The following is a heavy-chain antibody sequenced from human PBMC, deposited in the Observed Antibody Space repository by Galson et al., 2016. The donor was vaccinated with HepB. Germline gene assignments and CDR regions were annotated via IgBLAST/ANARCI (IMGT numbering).Heavy chain of an antibody. CDR1: GFTFNNYR. Sequence: SLRLSCAASGFTFNNYRMTWVRQAPGKGLEWVSSISSSSTYIYYADSVKGRFTISRDNAKNSLYLQVNSLRAEDTAVYYCARDLGQQLTPTYMDVWGQGTTVTVSS. CDR3: ARDLGQQLTPTYMDV. CDR2: ISSSSTYI. D-gene: IGHD6-13*01. J-gene: IGHJ6*02. V-gene: IGHV3-21*01.